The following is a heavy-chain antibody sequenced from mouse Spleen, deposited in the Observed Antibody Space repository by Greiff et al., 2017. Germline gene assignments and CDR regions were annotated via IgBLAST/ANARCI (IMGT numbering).Heavy chain of an antibody. J-gene: IGHJ2*01. Sequence: QVQLQQSGAELVRPGTSVKVSCKASGYAFTNYLIEWVKQRPGQGLEWIGAINPGCGGTNYHEKFKGRATLSADKSSSTAYMQLRRLTYDESAVYLCEGSCYRYDEGNYFDKWGQGTTLPVSP. CDR1: GYAFTNYL. CDR2: INPGCGGT. V-gene: IGHV1-54*01. CDR3: EGSCYRYDEGNYFDK. D-gene: IGHD2-14*01.